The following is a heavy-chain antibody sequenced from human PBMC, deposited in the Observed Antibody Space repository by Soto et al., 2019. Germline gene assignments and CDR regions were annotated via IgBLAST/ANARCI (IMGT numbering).Heavy chain of an antibody. V-gene: IGHV4-31*03. CDR3: ASLRRNCSSTSCYGFDYHFDY. CDR1: GGSISSGGSY. D-gene: IGHD2-2*01. Sequence: SETLSLTCTVSGGSISSGGSYWNWIRQYPGKGLEWIGYISYSGSTYCSPSLKSRVIISVDTSQTQFSLKLSSVTAADTAVYYCASLRRNCSSTSCYGFDYHFDYWGQGTLVTVSS. CDR2: ISYSGST. J-gene: IGHJ4*02.